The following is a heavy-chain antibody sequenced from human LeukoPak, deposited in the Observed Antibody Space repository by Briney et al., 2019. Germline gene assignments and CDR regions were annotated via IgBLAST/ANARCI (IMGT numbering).Heavy chain of an antibody. CDR1: GYSFTSYW. CDR3: ARPGDTIFGVVIPNSAFDY. Sequence: GESLKIYCKGSGYSFTSYWIGWVRQMPGKGLEWKGIIYPGDSDTRYSPSFQGQVTISADKSISTAYLQWSSLKASDTAMYYCARPGDTIFGVVIPNSAFDYWGQGTLVTVSS. D-gene: IGHD3-3*01. J-gene: IGHJ4*02. V-gene: IGHV5-51*01. CDR2: IYPGDSDT.